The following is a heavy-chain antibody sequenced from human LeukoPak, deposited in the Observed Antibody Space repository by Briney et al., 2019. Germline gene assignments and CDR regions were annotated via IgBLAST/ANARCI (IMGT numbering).Heavy chain of an antibody. D-gene: IGHD3-22*01. J-gene: IGHJ4*02. Sequence: GGSLRLSCAASRFTFSSYDMHWARQAPGKGLEWVAFIRYDGNIKYLADSVKGRFTISRDTSKNTLYLQMNSLRAEDTAVYYCAKGRYYDSGAYPIDYWGQGTLVTVSS. CDR3: AKGRYYDSGAYPIDY. V-gene: IGHV3-30*02. CDR1: RFTFSSYD. CDR2: IRYDGNIK.